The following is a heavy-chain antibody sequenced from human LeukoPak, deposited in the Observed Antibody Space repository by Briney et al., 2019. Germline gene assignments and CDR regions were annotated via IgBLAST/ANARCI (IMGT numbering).Heavy chain of an antibody. CDR2: IYYSGRT. Sequence: SETLSLTCTVSGGSISSSSYYWGWIRQPPGKGLEWIGRIYYSGRTYYNPSLKSRVTISVDTSKNQFSLKLSSVTAADTAVYYCAGPRAGYYGAYYMDVWGKGTMVTVSS. V-gene: IGHV4-39*01. J-gene: IGHJ6*03. CDR3: AGPRAGYYGAYYMDV. CDR1: GGSISSSSYY. D-gene: IGHD3-10*01.